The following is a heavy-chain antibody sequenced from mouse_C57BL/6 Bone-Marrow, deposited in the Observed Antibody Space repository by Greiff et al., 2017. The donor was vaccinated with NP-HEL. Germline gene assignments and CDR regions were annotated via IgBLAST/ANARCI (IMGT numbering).Heavy chain of an antibody. CDR1: GYTFTSYT. Sequence: VQLQQSGAELARPGASVKMSCKASGYTFTSYTMHWVKQRPGQGLEWIGYINPSSGYTKYNQKFKDKATLTADKSSSTAYMQLSSLTSEDSAVYDCARQTAQATEAMDYWGQGTSVTVSS. V-gene: IGHV1-4*01. CDR3: ARQTAQATEAMDY. CDR2: INPSSGYT. J-gene: IGHJ4*01. D-gene: IGHD3-2*02.